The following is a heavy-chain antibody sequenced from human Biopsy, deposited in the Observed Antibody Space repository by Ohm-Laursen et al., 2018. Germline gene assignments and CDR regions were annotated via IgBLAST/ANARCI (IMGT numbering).Heavy chain of an antibody. J-gene: IGHJ2*01. CDR2: VYYTEST. V-gene: IGHV4-59*01. CDR3: ARDRGYYSDRTVPGYFDL. CDR1: GDSLSRYY. D-gene: IGHD3-22*01. Sequence: SQTLSLTCTVSGDSLSRYYWSWIRQPPAKGLEWIGYVYYTESTDYNPSLQSRVTISVDTSKNHFSLRLRSVTPADTAIYYCARDRGYYSDRTVPGYFDLWGRGTLVTVSS.